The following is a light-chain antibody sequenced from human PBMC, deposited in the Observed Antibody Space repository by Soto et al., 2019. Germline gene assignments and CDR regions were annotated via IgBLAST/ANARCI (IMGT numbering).Light chain of an antibody. V-gene: IGLV2-8*01. CDR1: SSDVGDYNY. CDR2: EVN. J-gene: IGLJ1*01. CDR3: SSYAGSDVFV. Sequence: QSVLTQPPSASWSPGQSVTISCTGTSSDVGDYNYVSWYQQHPGKAPKLMIYEVNKRPSGVPDRFSGSKAGNTASLAVFGLQAEDESDYYCSSYAGSDVFVFGTGPKATVL.